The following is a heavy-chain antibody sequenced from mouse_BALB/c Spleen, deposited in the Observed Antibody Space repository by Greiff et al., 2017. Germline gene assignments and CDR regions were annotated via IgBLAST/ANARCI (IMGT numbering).Heavy chain of an antibody. CDR2: ISDGGSYT. CDR3: ARDYYYGSSSFAY. V-gene: IGHV5-4*02. J-gene: IGHJ3*01. D-gene: IGHD1-1*01. CDR1: GFTFSDYY. Sequence: EVQVVESGGGLVKPGGSLKLSCAASGFTFSDYYMYWVRQTPEKRLEWVATISDGGSYTYYPDSVKGRFTISRDNAKNNLYLQMSSLKSEDTAMYYCARDYYYGSSSFAYWGQGTLVTVSA.